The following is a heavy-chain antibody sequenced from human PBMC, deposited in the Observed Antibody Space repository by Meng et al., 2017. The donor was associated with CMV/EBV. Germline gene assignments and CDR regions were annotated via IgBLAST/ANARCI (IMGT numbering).Heavy chain of an antibody. J-gene: IGHJ4*02. CDR1: GGSISSCDYY. V-gene: IGHV4-30-4*08. D-gene: IGHD2/OR15-2a*01. Sequence: QVQLQESGPGLVKPSQTLSLTCTVSGGSISSCDYYWSWIRQPPGKGLEWIGYIYYSGSTYYNPSLNSRVTIAVDTSKNQFSLKLSSVTAADTAVYYCARTGEYPTFDYWGQGTLVTVSS. CDR3: ARTGEYPTFDY. CDR2: IYYSGST.